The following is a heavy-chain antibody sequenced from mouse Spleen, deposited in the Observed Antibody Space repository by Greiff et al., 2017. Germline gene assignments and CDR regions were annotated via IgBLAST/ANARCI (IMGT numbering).Heavy chain of an antibody. Sequence: VQLQQPGAELVKPGASVKLSCKASGYTFTSYWMHWVKQRPGQGLEWIGMIHPNSGSTNYNEKFKSKATLTVDKSSSTAYMQLSSLTSEDSAVYYCARSCYDYARYFDYWGQGTTLTVSS. CDR1: GYTFTSYW. D-gene: IGHD2-4*01. CDR3: ARSCYDYARYFDY. J-gene: IGHJ2*01. V-gene: IGHV1-64*01. CDR2: IHPNSGST.